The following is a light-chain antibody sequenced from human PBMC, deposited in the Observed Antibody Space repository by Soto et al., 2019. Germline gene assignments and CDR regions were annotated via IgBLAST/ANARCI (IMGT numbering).Light chain of an antibody. CDR3: QQYNDWPPCT. CDR1: QSVGTD. J-gene: IGKJ1*01. Sequence: EIVMTQSPATLSVSPGERATLSCRASQSVGTDLAWYQLRPGQAPRLLIYAASTRAPDIPARFTGSGSGTEFTLTISSLQSEDFAGYYCQQYNDWPPCTFGQGTRVEIK. CDR2: AAS. V-gene: IGKV3-15*01.